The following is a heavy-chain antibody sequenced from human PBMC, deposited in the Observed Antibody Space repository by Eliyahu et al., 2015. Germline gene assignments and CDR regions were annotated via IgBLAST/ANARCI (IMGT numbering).Heavy chain of an antibody. CDR2: INAGNGNX. D-gene: IGHD6-6*01. CDR1: EYTFXSYA. Sequence: QVQLVQSGAEVKKPGASVKVSCKASEYTFXSYAIHWVRQAPGQRLXWXGXINAGNGNXRYSYKFQGRVTITRDTSASTAYMDLSSLRSEDTAVYYCARDPTSSGYYYMDVWGKGTTVTVSS. V-gene: IGHV1-3*01. CDR3: ARDPTSSGYYYMDV. J-gene: IGHJ6*03.